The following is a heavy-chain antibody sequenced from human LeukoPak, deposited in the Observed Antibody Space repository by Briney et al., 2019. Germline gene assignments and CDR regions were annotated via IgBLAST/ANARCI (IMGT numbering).Heavy chain of an antibody. Sequence: ASVKVSCKASGYTLTSYGISWVRQAPGQGLEWMGWISAYNGNTNYAQKLQGRVTMTTDTSTSTAYMELRSLRSDDTAVYYCAKTDVSYGSGSYYNYFDYWGQGTLVTVSS. CDR1: GYTLTSYG. V-gene: IGHV1-18*01. D-gene: IGHD3-10*01. CDR2: ISAYNGNT. CDR3: AKTDVSYGSGSYYNYFDY. J-gene: IGHJ4*02.